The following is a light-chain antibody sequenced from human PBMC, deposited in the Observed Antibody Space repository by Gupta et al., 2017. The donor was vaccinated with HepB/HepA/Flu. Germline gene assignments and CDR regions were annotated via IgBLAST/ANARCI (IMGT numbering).Light chain of an antibody. CDR3: QHYGGSLTWT. J-gene: IGKJ1*01. Sequence: VFPQSPGTLAFSPGERATLSCRASQSFGSSYLAWYQQKAGQPPRLLIYGASRRATGIPDRFRGSGSGTDFTLTISRLEPEDFAVYDCQHYGGSLTWTFGQGTKVEI. V-gene: IGKV3-20*01. CDR1: QSFGSSY. CDR2: GAS.